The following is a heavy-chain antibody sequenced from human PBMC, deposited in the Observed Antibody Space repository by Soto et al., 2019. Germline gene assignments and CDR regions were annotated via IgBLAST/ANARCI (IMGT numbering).Heavy chain of an antibody. D-gene: IGHD1-26*01. CDR1: EFMVSANY. CDR3: ARVAANYYYGMDV. CDR2: IYSGGST. J-gene: IGHJ6*02. Sequence: PGGSLILSCAASEFMVSANYMSGVRQAPGKGLEWVSIIYSGGSTYYAASVGGRFTISRDHSKNTLFLQMNSLRAEDTAVYFCARVAANYYYGMDVWGHGTTVTVSS. V-gene: IGHV3-66*01.